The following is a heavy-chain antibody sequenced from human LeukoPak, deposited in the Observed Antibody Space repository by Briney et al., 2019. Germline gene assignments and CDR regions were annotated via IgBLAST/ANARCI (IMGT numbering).Heavy chain of an antibody. CDR2: IYYTGST. Sequence: SETLSLTCTVAGGSIGSYCWSWIRQPPGNGLEGIGYIYYTGSTEYHPSLKIRLTISLDTSKNQFSLKLTSVTAADTAVYYCARVYQSAEYYFDYWGQGNLVSVSS. J-gene: IGHJ4*02. CDR3: ARVYQSAEYYFDY. V-gene: IGHV4-59*01. CDR1: GGSIGSYC. D-gene: IGHD2-2*01.